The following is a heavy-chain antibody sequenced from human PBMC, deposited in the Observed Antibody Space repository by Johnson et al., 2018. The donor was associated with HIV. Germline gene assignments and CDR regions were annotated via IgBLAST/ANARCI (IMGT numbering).Heavy chain of an antibody. D-gene: IGHD3-22*01. V-gene: IGHV3-30*14. CDR1: GFTFSSYA. CDR3: AIPYYYESGAYH. J-gene: IGHJ3*01. CDR2: ISYDGRNQ. Sequence: VQVVESGGGVVQPGRSLRLSCAASGFTFSSYAMHWVRQAPGKGLEWVAVISYDGRNQYYADSVEGRFTISSDNSKNTVYLQMGSWRSKDMAVYYCAIPYYYESGAYHWGQGTMVTVSA.